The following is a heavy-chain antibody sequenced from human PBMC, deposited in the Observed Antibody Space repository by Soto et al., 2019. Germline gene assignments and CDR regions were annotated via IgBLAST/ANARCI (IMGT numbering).Heavy chain of an antibody. CDR1: GFTFSSYA. CDR2: ISSNGGST. J-gene: IGHJ3*02. Sequence: QPGGSLRLSCAASGFTFSSYAMHWVRQAPGKGLEYVSAISSNGGSTYYANSVKGRFTISRDNSKNTLCLQMGSLRAEDMAVYYCARDGCSGGSCYPGGVDAFDILGQGTMVTLSS. D-gene: IGHD2-15*01. V-gene: IGHV3-64*01. CDR3: ARDGCSGGSCYPGGVDAFDI.